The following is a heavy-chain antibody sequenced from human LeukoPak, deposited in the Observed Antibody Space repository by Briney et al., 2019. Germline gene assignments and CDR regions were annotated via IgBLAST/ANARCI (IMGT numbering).Heavy chain of an antibody. CDR1: GYTFTGYY. J-gene: IGHJ4*02. V-gene: IGHV1-2*02. CDR2: INPNSGGT. D-gene: IGHD1-7*01. CDR3: ARVSGGNYAPIDY. Sequence: ASVKVSCKASGYTFTGYYMHWVRQAPGQGLEWMGWINPNSGGTNYAQKFQGRVTMTRDTSISTAYMELSRLRSDDTAVYYCARVSGGNYAPIDYWGQGTLVTVSS.